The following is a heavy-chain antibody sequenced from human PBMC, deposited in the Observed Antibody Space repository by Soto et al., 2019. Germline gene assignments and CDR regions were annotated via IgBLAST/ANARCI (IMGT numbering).Heavy chain of an antibody. V-gene: IGHV3-72*01. J-gene: IGHJ4*02. D-gene: IGHD3-16*01. CDR2: ARNKRDSHTT. CDR1: GFTFSDHH. Sequence: EVQLVESGGGLVQPGGSLRLSCAASGFTFSDHHMNWVRQAPGKGLEWVGRARNKRDSHTTEYAASVKARFTISRDDSKNSLYLQMSSLKTDDTAIYYCVGKSFYRLDYWGQGALVTVSS. CDR3: VGKSFYRLDY.